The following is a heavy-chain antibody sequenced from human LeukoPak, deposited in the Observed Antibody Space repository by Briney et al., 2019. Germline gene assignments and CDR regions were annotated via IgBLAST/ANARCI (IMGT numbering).Heavy chain of an antibody. V-gene: IGHV3-7*01. D-gene: IGHD1-26*01. CDR1: GFTFSSYW. CDR3: ARDLNSGSYPFDY. Sequence: SGGSLRLSCAASGFTFSSYWMGWVRQAPGKGLEWVANIKQDGSEKYYVDSVKGRFTISRDNAKNSLYLQMNSLRAEDTAVYYCARDLNSGSYPFDYWGQGTLVTVSS. CDR2: IKQDGSEK. J-gene: IGHJ4*02.